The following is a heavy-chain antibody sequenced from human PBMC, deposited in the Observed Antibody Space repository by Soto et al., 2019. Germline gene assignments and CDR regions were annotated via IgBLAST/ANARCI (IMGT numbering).Heavy chain of an antibody. CDR1: DYTFTSYG. CDR3: ARGRYGDY. J-gene: IGHJ4*02. CDR2: ISAHNGNT. V-gene: IGHV1-18*01. D-gene: IGHD1-1*01. Sequence: QVHLVQSGAEVKKPGASVKVACKASDYTFTSYGITWVRQAPGQGLEWMGWISAHNGNTDYAQKLQGRVIVTRDTSTSTAYMELRSLISDDTAVYYSARGRYGDYWGQGALVTVSS.